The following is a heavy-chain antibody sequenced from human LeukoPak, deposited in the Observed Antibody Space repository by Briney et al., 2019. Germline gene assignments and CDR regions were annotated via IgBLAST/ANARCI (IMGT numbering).Heavy chain of an antibody. CDR1: GGSISSGGYY. CDR2: IYYSGST. CDR3: ARVSFGGVIVRPRTFDY. Sequence: SETLSLTCTVSGGSISSGGYYWSWIRQHPGKGLEWIGYIYYSGSTYYNPSLKSRVTISVDTSKNQFSLKLSSVTAADTAAYYCARVSFGGVIVRPRTFDYWGQGTLVTVSS. V-gene: IGHV4-31*03. D-gene: IGHD3-16*02. J-gene: IGHJ4*02.